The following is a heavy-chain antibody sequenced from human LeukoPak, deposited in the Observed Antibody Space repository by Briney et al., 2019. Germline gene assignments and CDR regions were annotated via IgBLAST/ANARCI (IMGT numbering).Heavy chain of an antibody. D-gene: IGHD6-6*01. J-gene: IGHJ4*02. CDR2: ISTYDGNT. V-gene: IGHV1-18*01. CDR3: ARGDDSTSSSTPKGWWVDY. CDR1: GGTFSSYA. Sequence: ASVKVSCKASGGTFSSYAITWVRQAPGQGLEWMGWISTYDGNTNSAQKLQGRLTMTTDTSTNTAYMELRSLRSDDTAVYYCARGDDSTSSSTPKGWWVDYWGQGTLVTVSS.